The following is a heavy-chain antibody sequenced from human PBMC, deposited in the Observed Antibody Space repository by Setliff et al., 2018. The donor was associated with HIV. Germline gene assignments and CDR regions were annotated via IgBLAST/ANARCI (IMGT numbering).Heavy chain of an antibody. CDR1: GYRFSNYR. J-gene: IGHJ4*02. CDR2: IQPGDPDT. D-gene: IGHD3-16*01. Sequence: PGESLKISCKGFGYRFSNYRNGWVAQMPGKGLEWMGIIQPGDPDTNYRPSFQGKVTISADKSNSTAYLPWSSLKAPDTAIYYFARGRDYIWGSYFDYWGQGTLVTVS. V-gene: IGHV5-51*03. CDR3: ARGRDYIWGSYFDY.